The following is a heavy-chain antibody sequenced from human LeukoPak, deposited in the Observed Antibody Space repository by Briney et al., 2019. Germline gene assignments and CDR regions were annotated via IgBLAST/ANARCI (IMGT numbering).Heavy chain of an antibody. CDR1: GYTFTSYY. CDR2: INPSGGST. CDR3: ARARYKAPVADAYFDY. Sequence: VSVKVSCKASGYTFTSYYMHWVRQAPGQELEWMGIINPSGGSTSYAQKFQFRVTMTRDTSTSTGYMELSSLRSEDTAVYYCARARYKAPVADAYFDYWGQGTLVTVSS. V-gene: IGHV1-46*01. J-gene: IGHJ4*02. D-gene: IGHD1-14*01.